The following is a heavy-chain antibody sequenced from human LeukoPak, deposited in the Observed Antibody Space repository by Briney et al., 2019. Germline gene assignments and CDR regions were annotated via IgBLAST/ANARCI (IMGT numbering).Heavy chain of an antibody. CDR3: ARRGKNIAARQYDY. CDR2: IYPGDSAGDSDT. D-gene: IGHD6-6*01. Sequence: GESLKISCKGSGYSFTNYWIGWVRQMPGKGLEWMGIIYPGDSAGDSDTRYSPSFQGQVTVSADKSITTAYLQWSSLKASDTAMYYCARRGKNIAARQYDYWGQGTLVSVSS. CDR1: GYSFTNYW. V-gene: IGHV5-51*01. J-gene: IGHJ4*02.